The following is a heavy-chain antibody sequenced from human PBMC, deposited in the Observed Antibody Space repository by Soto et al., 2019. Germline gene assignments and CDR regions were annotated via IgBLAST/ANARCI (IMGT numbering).Heavy chain of an antibody. Sequence: GGSLRLSCAASGFTFSSYGMHWVRQAPGKGLEWVAVIWYDGSNKYYADSVKGRFTISRDNSKNTLYLQMNSLRAEDTAVYYCARGSPRNTDFDYWGQGTLVTVSP. V-gene: IGHV3-33*01. CDR1: GFTFSSYG. CDR2: IWYDGSNK. J-gene: IGHJ4*02. D-gene: IGHD1-1*01. CDR3: ARGSPRNTDFDY.